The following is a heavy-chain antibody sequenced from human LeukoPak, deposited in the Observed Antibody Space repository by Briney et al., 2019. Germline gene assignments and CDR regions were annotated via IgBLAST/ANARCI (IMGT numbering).Heavy chain of an antibody. CDR1: GFTFSNYG. J-gene: IGHJ4*02. Sequence: PGGSLRLSCAASGFTFSNYGIHWVRQAPGKGLEWVSYISSSSSTIYYADSVKGRFTISRDNAKNSLYLQMNSLRAEDTAVYYCARRGYFDYWGQGTLVTVSS. V-gene: IGHV3-48*04. CDR2: ISSSSSTI. CDR3: ARRGYFDY.